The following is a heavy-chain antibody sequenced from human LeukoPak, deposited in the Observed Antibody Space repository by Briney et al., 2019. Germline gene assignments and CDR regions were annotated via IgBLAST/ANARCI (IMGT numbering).Heavy chain of an antibody. J-gene: IGHJ4*02. CDR2: INHSGST. V-gene: IGHV4-34*01. D-gene: IGHD3-10*01. CDR3: ARGLVYYGSGSSEADY. Sequence: SETLSLTCAVYGGSFSGYYWSWIRQPAGKGLEWIGEINHSGSTNYNPSLKSRVTISVDTSKNQFSLKLSSVTAADTAVYYCARGLVYYGSGSSEADYWGQGTLVTVSS. CDR1: GGSFSGYY.